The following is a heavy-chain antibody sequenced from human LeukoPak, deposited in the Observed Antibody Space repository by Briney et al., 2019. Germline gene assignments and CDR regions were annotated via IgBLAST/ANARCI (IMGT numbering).Heavy chain of an antibody. CDR2: ISSGSTI. Sequence: GGSLRLSCAASGFTFSDYYMNWIRQAPGKGLEGVSYISSGSTIYYADSVKGRFTISRDNAKNSLYLQMNSLRAEDTAVYYCARDAIAVAGTGIDYWGQGTLVTVSS. J-gene: IGHJ4*02. CDR3: ARDAIAVAGTGIDY. D-gene: IGHD6-19*01. V-gene: IGHV3-11*01. CDR1: GFTFSDYY.